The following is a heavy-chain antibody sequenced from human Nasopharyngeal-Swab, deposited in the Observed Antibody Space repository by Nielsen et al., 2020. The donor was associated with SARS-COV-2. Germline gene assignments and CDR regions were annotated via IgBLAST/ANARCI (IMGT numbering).Heavy chain of an antibody. Sequence: GESLKISCASSGFPFRSYALSLVRQAPGKGLEWVSAISGSGGSTYYADSVKGRFTISRDNSKHTLYLQMNSLRAEDTAVYYCAKGGDIVVVVAATIFDYWGQGTMVTVSS. J-gene: IGHJ4*02. CDR3: AKGGDIVVVVAATIFDY. CDR1: GFPFRSYA. V-gene: IGHV3-23*01. D-gene: IGHD2-15*01. CDR2: ISGSGGST.